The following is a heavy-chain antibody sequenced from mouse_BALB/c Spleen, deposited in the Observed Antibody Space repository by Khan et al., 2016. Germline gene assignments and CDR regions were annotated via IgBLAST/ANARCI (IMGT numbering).Heavy chain of an antibody. CDR1: GFTFNTYA. J-gene: IGHJ4*01. CDR3: VRPSYNYYAMDD. Sequence: EVQLVESGGGLVQPKGSLKLSCAASGFTFNTYAMNWVRQAPGKGLEWVARIRSKSNNYATYYADSVKDRITISRDDSQSMLYLQMNNLKTVDTAMYYCVRPSYNYYAMDDWGQGTSGTVSS. CDR2: IRSKSNNYAT. V-gene: IGHV10-1*02. D-gene: IGHD2-12*01.